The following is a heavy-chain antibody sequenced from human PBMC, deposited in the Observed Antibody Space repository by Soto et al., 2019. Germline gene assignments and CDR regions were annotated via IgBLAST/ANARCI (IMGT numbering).Heavy chain of an antibody. CDR3: TRKTPPTGMEV. D-gene: IGHD3-9*01. V-gene: IGHV3-13*01. J-gene: IGHJ6*02. Sequence: EVQLVESGGGLVQPGGSLRLSCAASGFTLSSYDIHWVRQATGEGLAWVSGIGSGGDTHYADSVKGRVIISREDGKNSLYLQMNNLRVGYTAVYYWTRKTPPTGMEVWGQGATVTVSS. CDR1: GFTLSSYD. CDR2: IGSGGDT.